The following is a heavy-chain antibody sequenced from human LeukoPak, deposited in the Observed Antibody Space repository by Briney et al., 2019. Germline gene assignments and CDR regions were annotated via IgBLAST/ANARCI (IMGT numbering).Heavy chain of an antibody. D-gene: IGHD2-8*01. CDR3: AKDSSIGKYCPSGVCPPFDY. CDR1: GFTFSSYA. CDR2: IRDSGDYA. Sequence: GGSLRLSCVGSGFTFSSYAMSWVRQAPGKGLEWVSVIRDSGDYAYYAASVTGRFTISRDNSKSTLFLQLNSLRAEDTAVYFCAKDSSIGKYCPSGVCPPFDYWGQGTLVTVSS. V-gene: IGHV3-23*01. J-gene: IGHJ4*02.